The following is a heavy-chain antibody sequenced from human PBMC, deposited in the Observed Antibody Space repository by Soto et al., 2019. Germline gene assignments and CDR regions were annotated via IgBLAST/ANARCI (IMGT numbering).Heavy chain of an antibody. CDR1: GYSFATYW. CDR3: ARLGDNNYQYKYNWFDP. CDR2: IYPGDSNA. Sequence: PGESLKISCKASGYSFATYWIGWVRHMPGKGLELMGIIYPGDSNARYSPSFQGQVTISADKSISTAYLHWSGLKASDTAMYYCARLGDNNYQYKYNWFDPWGQGTLATVSS. V-gene: IGHV5-51*01. D-gene: IGHD4-4*01. J-gene: IGHJ5*02.